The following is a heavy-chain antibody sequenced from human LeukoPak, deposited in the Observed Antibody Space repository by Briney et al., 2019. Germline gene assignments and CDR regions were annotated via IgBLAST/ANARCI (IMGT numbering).Heavy chain of an antibody. D-gene: IGHD6-13*01. Sequence: GGSLRLSCAASGFTFSSYSMNWVRQAPGKGLEWVSSISSSSSYIYYADSVKGRFTISRDNAKNSLYLQMNSLRAEDTAVYYCARVKALYSIYGFDYWGQGTLVTVSS. J-gene: IGHJ4*02. V-gene: IGHV3-21*01. CDR1: GFTFSSYS. CDR3: ARVKALYSIYGFDY. CDR2: ISSSSSYI.